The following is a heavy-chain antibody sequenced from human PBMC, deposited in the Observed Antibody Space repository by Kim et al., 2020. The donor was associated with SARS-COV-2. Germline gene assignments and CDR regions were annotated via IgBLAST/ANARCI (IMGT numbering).Heavy chain of an antibody. CDR2: TRNKANSYTT. D-gene: IGHD3-3*01. V-gene: IGHV3-72*01. J-gene: IGHJ5*02. Sequence: GGSLRLSCAASGFTFSDHYMDWVRQAPGKGLEWVGRTRNKANSYTTEYAASVKGRFTISRDDSKNSLYLQMNSLKTEDTAVYYCARDVFRGEDAWGQGTLVTVSS. CDR1: GFTFSDHY. CDR3: ARDVFRGEDA.